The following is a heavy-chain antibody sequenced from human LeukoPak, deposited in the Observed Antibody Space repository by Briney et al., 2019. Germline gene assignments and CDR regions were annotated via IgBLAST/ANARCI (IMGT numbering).Heavy chain of an antibody. V-gene: IGHV1-8*01. J-gene: IGHJ5*02. CDR1: GYTFTSYD. CDR2: MNPNSGNT. D-gene: IGHD6-19*01. Sequence: ASVKVSCKASGYTFTSYDLNWVRQATGQGLEWMGWMNPNSGNTGYAQKFQGRVTMTRNTSISTAYMELSSLRSEDTAVYYCARRAVAGYWFDPWGQGTLVTVSS. CDR3: ARRAVAGYWFDP.